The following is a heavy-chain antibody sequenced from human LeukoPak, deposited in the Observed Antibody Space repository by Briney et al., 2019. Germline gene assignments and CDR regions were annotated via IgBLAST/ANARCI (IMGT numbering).Heavy chain of an antibody. CDR3: ARDGGYPTTDEGFDP. V-gene: IGHV4-38-2*02. D-gene: IGHD5-12*01. CDR1: GYSIGRDYY. CDR2: IFHTGRT. Sequence: SETLSLTCKVSGYSIGRDYYWSWLRQPPGKGLEWIGSIFHTGRTVYNPSYESRLTISMDTSKNEFFLRLNSVTAADTAVYFCARDGGYPTTDEGFDPWGLGTLVTVSS. J-gene: IGHJ5*02.